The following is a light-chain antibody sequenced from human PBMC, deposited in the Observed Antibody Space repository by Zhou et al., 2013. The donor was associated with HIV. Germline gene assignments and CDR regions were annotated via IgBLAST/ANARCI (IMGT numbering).Light chain of an antibody. CDR3: LQDHSFPWT. V-gene: IGKV1-NL1*01. CDR2: AAS. CDR1: QDITHS. Sequence: DIQMTQSPSSLSASVGDRVTITCRASQDITHSLAWYQQRPGKAPKLLVYAASRLESGVPSRFSGSGSGTDFTLTISSLQPDDFATYYCLQDHSFPWTFGQGTRV. J-gene: IGKJ1*01.